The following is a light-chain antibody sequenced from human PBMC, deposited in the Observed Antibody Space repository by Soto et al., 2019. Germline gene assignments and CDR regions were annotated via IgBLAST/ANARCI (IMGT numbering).Light chain of an antibody. V-gene: IGLV2-14*01. Sequence: QSALTQPASVSGSPGQSITISCTGSSSDVGAYNFVSWYQHHPGKAPKLILYEVTTRPSGVSSRFSGSKSGNTASLTISGLQADDEATYYCSSYTSSNTPYVFGTGSQVTVL. CDR3: SSYTSSNTPYV. J-gene: IGLJ1*01. CDR1: SSDVGAYNF. CDR2: EVT.